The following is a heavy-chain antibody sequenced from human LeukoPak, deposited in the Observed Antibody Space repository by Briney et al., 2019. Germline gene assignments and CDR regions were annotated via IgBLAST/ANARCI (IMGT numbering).Heavy chain of an antibody. Sequence: GASVKVSCKASGGTFSSYAISWVRQAPGQGLEWMGWMNPNSGNTGYAQKFQGRVTMTRNTSISTAYMELSSLRSEDTAVYYCARGDPITIFGVVISYYYGMDVWGQGTTVTVSS. V-gene: IGHV1-8*02. CDR1: GGTFSSYA. D-gene: IGHD3-3*01. J-gene: IGHJ6*02. CDR3: ARGDPITIFGVVISYYYGMDV. CDR2: MNPNSGNT.